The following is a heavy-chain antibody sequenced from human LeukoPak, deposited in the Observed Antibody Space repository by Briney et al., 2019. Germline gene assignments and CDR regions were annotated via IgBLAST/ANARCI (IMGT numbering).Heavy chain of an antibody. J-gene: IGHJ4*02. D-gene: IGHD1-26*01. CDR1: GGSISSGGYY. CDR3: ASTGVGASSSDFDY. V-gene: IGHV4-39*01. CDR2: IYYRGST. Sequence: KPSETLSLTCAVSGGSISSGGYYWAWIRQPPGKGLEWIGSIYYRGSTYYYPSLKSRVTISVDTSKNQFSLKLSSVTAADTAVYYCASTGVGASSSDFDYWGQGTLVTVSS.